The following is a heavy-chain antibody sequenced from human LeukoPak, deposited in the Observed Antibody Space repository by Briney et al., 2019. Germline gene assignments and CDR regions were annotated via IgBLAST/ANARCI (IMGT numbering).Heavy chain of an antibody. CDR3: AKVTAATNTRALDY. V-gene: IGHV3-74*01. CDR2: INSDGSST. J-gene: IGHJ4*02. D-gene: IGHD6-25*01. Sequence: GGSLRLSCAASGFTFSSYWMQWVRQAPGKGLVWVSCINSDGSSTTYADSVKGRFTISRDNAKNTLYLQMNSLRVDDTAVYYCAKVTAATNTRALDYWGQGTLVTVSS. CDR1: GFTFSSYW.